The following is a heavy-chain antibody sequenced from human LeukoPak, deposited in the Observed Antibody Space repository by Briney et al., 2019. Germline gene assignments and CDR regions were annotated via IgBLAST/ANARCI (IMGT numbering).Heavy chain of an antibody. V-gene: IGHV4-4*07. CDR2: IYTSGST. D-gene: IGHD1-26*01. CDR3: ARGRIVGATLLG. J-gene: IGHJ4*02. CDR1: GGSISSYY. Sequence: SETLSLTCTVSGGSISSYYWSWIRQPAGKGLEWIGRIYTSGSTNYNPSLKSRVTISVDTSKNQFSLNLSSVTAADTAVYYCARGRIVGATLLGWGQGTLVTVSS.